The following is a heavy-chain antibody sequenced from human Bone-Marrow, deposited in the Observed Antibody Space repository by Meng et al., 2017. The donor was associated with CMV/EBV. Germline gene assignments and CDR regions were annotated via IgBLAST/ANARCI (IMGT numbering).Heavy chain of an antibody. J-gene: IGHJ6*02. CDR2: ISGSGDST. CDR3: ASGPDRHPPHYYAMDG. V-gene: IGHV3-23*01. CDR1: GFTFSTYA. Sequence: GESLKISCAASGFTFSTYAMTWVRQAPGKGLEWVSTISGSGDSTYSADSVKGRFTISRDNSKNTLYLQMNSLRAEDTAVYYCASGPDRHPPHYYAMDGWGQGTTVTVSS.